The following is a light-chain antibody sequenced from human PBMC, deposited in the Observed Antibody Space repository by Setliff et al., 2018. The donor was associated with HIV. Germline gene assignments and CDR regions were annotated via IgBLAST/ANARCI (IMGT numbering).Light chain of an antibody. V-gene: IGLV2-14*03. J-gene: IGLJ1*01. Sequence: ALAQPASVSGSPGQSITISCTGTSSDVGGYNYVSWYQQHPGKAPKLIIYEVRNRPSGVSNRFSGSKSGNTASLTTSGLQAEDEADYYCSSYAITNTLPFGTGTKVTVL. CDR3: SSYAITNTLP. CDR1: SSDVGGYNY. CDR2: EVR.